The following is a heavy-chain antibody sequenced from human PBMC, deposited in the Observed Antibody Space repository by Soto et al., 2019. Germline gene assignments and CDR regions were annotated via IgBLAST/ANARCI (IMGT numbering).Heavy chain of an antibody. V-gene: IGHV1-69*01. D-gene: IGHD6-13*01. CDR2: IIPIFGTA. Sequence: QVQLVQSGAEVKKPGSSVKVSCKASGGTFSSYAISWVRQAPGQGLEWMGGIIPIFGTANYAQKFQGRVTITADESTSTAYMELSSLRSEDTALYYCARGPLGGSSWAYYYYYGMDVWGQGTTVTVSS. CDR3: ARGPLGGSSWAYYYYYGMDV. J-gene: IGHJ6*02. CDR1: GGTFSSYA.